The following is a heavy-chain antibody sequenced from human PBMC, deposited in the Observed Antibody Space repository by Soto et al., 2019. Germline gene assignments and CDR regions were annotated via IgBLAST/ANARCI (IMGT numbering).Heavy chain of an antibody. CDR3: ARDWGGVLYSVVVTTDAFDI. CDR1: GYTFTSYG. V-gene: IGHV1-18*01. Sequence: GASVKVSCKASGYTFTSYGISWVRQAPGQGLEWMGWISAYNGNTNYAQKLQGRVTMTTDTSTSTAYMELRSLRSDDTAVYYCARDWGGVLYSVVVTTDAFDIWGQGTMVTVSS. D-gene: IGHD2-21*02. J-gene: IGHJ3*02. CDR2: ISAYNGNT.